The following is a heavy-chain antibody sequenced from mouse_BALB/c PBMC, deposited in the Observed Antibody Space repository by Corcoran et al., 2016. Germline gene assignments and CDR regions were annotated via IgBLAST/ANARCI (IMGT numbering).Heavy chain of an antibody. Sequence: QIQLVQSGPELKKPGETVKISCKASGYTFTNYGMNWVKQAPGKGLKWMGWINTYTGEPTYADDFKGRFAFSLETSASTAYLQINNLKNEDMATYFCARWETGTCDYWRQGTTLTVSS. D-gene: IGHD4-1*01. J-gene: IGHJ2*01. V-gene: IGHV9-1*02. CDR3: ARWETGTCDY. CDR2: INTYTGEP. CDR1: GYTFTNYG.